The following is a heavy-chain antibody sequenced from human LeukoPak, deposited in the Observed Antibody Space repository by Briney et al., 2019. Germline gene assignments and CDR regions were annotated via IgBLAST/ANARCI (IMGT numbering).Heavy chain of an antibody. CDR2: VIPFLGTT. J-gene: IGHJ6*02. Sequence: EASVKVSCKASGGTFSSYAISWVRQAPGQGLEWMGGVIPFLGTTNYAQKFQGRVTITADESTSTAYMELGSVSSEDTAVYYCARDSRDCSGGSCYLVAYYYYGMDVWGQGTTVTVSS. V-gene: IGHV1-69*13. CDR1: GGTFSSYA. CDR3: ARDSRDCSGGSCYLVAYYYYGMDV. D-gene: IGHD2-15*01.